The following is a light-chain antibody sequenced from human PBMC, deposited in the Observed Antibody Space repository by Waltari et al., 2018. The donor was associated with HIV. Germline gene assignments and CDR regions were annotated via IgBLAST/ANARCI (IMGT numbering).Light chain of an antibody. Sequence: QSALTQPASVSGSPGQSITISCTGTSSDVGAYNFVSWYQQHPGQAPKLMIYDVSNRPSGISNRFSGSKSGNTASLTISGLQSEDEADYYCCSYTRSTSRVFGGGTKLTVL. CDR1: SSDVGAYNF. J-gene: IGLJ2*01. CDR3: CSYTRSTSRV. CDR2: DVS. V-gene: IGLV2-14*03.